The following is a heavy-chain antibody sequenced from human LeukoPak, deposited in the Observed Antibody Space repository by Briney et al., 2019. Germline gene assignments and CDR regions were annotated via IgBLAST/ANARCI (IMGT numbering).Heavy chain of an antibody. CDR3: ARGRRGYSYGYGSVGFDY. V-gene: IGHV3-48*03. CDR2: ISSSGSTI. Sequence: GGSLRLSCAASGFTFSSYEMNWVRQAPGKGLEWVSYISSSGSTIYYADSVKGRFTISRDNAKNSLYLQMNSLRAEDTAVYYGARGRRGYSYGYGSVGFDYWGQGTLVTVSS. CDR1: GFTFSSYE. D-gene: IGHD5-18*01. J-gene: IGHJ4*02.